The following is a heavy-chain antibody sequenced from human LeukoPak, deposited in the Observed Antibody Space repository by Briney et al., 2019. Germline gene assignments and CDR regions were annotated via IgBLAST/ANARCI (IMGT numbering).Heavy chain of an antibody. CDR1: GGSSSGYS. V-gene: IGHV4-34*01. CDR3: ARGRISVHDPLRAFDI. J-gene: IGHJ3*02. CDR2: IDHSGST. Sequence: PSETLSLTCAVYGGSSSGYSRSWIRQPPGKGLEWIGEIDHSGSTNYNPSLKSRVTMSMDTSKNQFSLKLSSVTAADTAVYYCARGRISVHDPLRAFDIWGQGTMATVSS. D-gene: IGHD5/OR15-5a*01.